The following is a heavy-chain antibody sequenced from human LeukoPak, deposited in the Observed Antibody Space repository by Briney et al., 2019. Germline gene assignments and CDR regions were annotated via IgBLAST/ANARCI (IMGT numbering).Heavy chain of an antibody. D-gene: IGHD3-22*01. CDR2: ISGSGGST. CDR3: AKVRYDSSGYQSPYFDY. Sequence: PGGSLRLSCAASGFTFSNYAMSWVRQAPGKGLEWVSGISGSGGSTYYADSVKGRFTISRDNSKNTLYLQMNSLRVEDTAIYYCAKVRYDSSGYQSPYFDYWGQGPLVTVSS. CDR1: GFTFSNYA. V-gene: IGHV3-23*01. J-gene: IGHJ4*02.